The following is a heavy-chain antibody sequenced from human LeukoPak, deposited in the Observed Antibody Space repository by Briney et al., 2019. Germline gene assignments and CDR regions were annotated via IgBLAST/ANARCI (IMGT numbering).Heavy chain of an antibody. CDR2: ISYDGSNK. V-gene: IGHV3-30*04. CDR3: ARDRYYDSSGSDY. Sequence: GGSLRLSCAASGFTFSSYAMHWVRQAPGKGLEWVAVISYDGSNKYYADSVKGRFTISRDNSKNTLYLQMNSLRAEDTAVYYCARDRYYDSSGSDYWGQGTLVTVSS. J-gene: IGHJ4*02. D-gene: IGHD3-22*01. CDR1: GFTFSSYA.